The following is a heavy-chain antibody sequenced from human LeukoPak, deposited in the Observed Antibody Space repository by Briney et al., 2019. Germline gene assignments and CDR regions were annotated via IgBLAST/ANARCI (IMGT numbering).Heavy chain of an antibody. CDR2: INWNSGSK. V-gene: IGHV3-20*04. CDR3: AMRGDTLVVPATYMFDY. J-gene: IGHJ4*02. D-gene: IGHD2-2*01. CDR1: GFTFNDHG. Sequence: PRGSLRLSCEASGFTFNDHGLSWVRQAPGKGLEWVSGINWNSGSKRYAASVKGRFTISRDNAKNSLYLQMNSLRAEDTAVYYCAMRGDTLVVPATYMFDYWGQGTLVTVSS.